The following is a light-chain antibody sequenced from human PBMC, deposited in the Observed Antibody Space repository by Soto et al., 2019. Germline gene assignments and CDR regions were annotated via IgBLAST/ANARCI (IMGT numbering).Light chain of an antibody. J-gene: IGLJ7*01. V-gene: IGLV2-11*01. CDR1: SRDVGDYDF. Sequence: QSVLTQPPSVPGSPGQSATIPCPGTSRDVGDYDFVSWYHQHPGKVPKVIIYDVSERPSGVPDRFSGSKSGNTASLTISGLQAEDEAVYYCCSYAGGHTWVFGGGTQLT. CDR2: DVS. CDR3: CSYAGGHTWV.